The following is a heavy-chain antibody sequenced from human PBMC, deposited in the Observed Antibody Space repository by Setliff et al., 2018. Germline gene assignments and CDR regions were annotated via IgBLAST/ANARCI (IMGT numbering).Heavy chain of an antibody. D-gene: IGHD2-2*01. J-gene: IGHJ5*02. V-gene: IGHV1-69*06. CDR2: IIPIFGTT. Sequence: SVKVSCKASGGTFSSYAISWVRQAPGQGLEWMGRIIPIFGTTNYAQKFQGRVTITAGKSTSTAYMELSSLRSEDTAVYYCARYRVVPAALNWFDPWGQGTLVTVSS. CDR3: ARYRVVPAALNWFDP. CDR1: GGTFSSYA.